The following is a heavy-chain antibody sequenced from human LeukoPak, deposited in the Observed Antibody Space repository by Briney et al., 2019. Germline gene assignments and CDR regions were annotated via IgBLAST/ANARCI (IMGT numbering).Heavy chain of an antibody. Sequence: PSGTLSLTCAVSGGSISSSNWWSWVRQAPGKGLEWVSAISGSGDNNDNTYYADSVKGRFTISRDNSKNTLYLQMNSLRAEDTAVYYCAKDHFFRWERVFDYWGQGTLVTVSS. D-gene: IGHD1-26*01. CDR1: GGSISSSN. CDR2: ISGSGDNNDNT. CDR3: AKDHFFRWERVFDY. V-gene: IGHV3-23*01. J-gene: IGHJ4*02.